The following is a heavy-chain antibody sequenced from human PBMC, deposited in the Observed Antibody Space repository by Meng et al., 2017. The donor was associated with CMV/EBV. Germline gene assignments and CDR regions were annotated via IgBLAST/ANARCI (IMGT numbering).Heavy chain of an antibody. CDR3: ASRITIFGVVTAFDP. D-gene: IGHD3-3*01. CDR2: IYYSGST. Sequence: QAQESGPGLGKPWETLSLTCTVTGGSISSSSYYWGWIRQPPGKGLEWIWSIYYSGSTYYNPSLKSRVTISVDTSKNQFSLKLSSVTAADTAVYYCASRITIFGVVTAFDPWGQGTLVTVSS. V-gene: IGHV4-39*07. CDR1: GGSISSSSYY. J-gene: IGHJ5*02.